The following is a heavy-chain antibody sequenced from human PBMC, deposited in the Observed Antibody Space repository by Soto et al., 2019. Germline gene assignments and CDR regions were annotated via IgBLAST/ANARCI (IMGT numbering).Heavy chain of an antibody. D-gene: IGHD1-1*01. J-gene: IGHJ3*02. Sequence: EVQLVESGGGLVQPGRSLRLSCAASGFTFDDYAMHWVRQAPGKGLEWVSGINWNSGSLGYADSVKGRFTISRDNAKNALFLQMNSLRVEDTALYFCIKYRWNLDAFDIWGQGTMVTVSS. CDR2: INWNSGSL. CDR1: GFTFDDYA. V-gene: IGHV3-9*01. CDR3: IKYRWNLDAFDI.